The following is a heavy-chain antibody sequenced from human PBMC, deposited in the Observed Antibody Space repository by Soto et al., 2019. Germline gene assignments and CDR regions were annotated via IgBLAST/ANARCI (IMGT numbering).Heavy chain of an antibody. CDR1: GFTFSSYA. CDR3: AKDVPLPVSGYCSSTSCYSGY. CDR2: ISGSGGST. D-gene: IGHD2-2*02. Sequence: GGSLRLSCAASGFTFSSYAMSWVRQAPGKGLEWVSAISGSGGSTYYADSVKGRFTISRDNSKNTLYLQMNSLRAEDTAVYYCAKDVPLPVSGYCSSTSCYSGYWGQGTLVTVSS. J-gene: IGHJ4*02. V-gene: IGHV3-23*01.